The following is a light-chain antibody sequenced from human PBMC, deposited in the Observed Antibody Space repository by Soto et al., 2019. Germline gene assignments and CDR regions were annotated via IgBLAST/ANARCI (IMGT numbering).Light chain of an antibody. CDR1: NSDVGGYNY. CDR3: SSYTSSNTFV. Sequence: QSALTQSASVSGSPGQSITISCTGTNSDVGGYNYVSWYQQHPGEAPKLMIFEVSNRPSGVSNRFSGSKSGNTASLTISGLQAEDEADYYFSSYTSSNTFVFGTGTKLTVL. J-gene: IGLJ1*01. CDR2: EVS. V-gene: IGLV2-14*01.